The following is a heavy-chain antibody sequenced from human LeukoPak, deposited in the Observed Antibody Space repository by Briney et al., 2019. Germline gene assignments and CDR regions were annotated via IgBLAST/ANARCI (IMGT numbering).Heavy chain of an antibody. J-gene: IGHJ4*02. Sequence: GGSLRLSCAASGFTFSSYSMNWVRQAPGKGLEWVSSISSSSSYIYYADSVKGRVTISRDNAKNSLYLQMNSLRAEDTAVYYCARDLGYYDTLFDYWGQGTLVTVSS. CDR2: ISSSSSYI. D-gene: IGHD3-22*01. CDR1: GFTFSSYS. CDR3: ARDLGYYDTLFDY. V-gene: IGHV3-21*06.